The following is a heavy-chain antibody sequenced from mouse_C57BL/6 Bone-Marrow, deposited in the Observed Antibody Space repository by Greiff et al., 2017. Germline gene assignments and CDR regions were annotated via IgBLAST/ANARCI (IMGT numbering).Heavy chain of an antibody. Sequence: QVQLKESGAELARPGASVKLSCKASGYTFTSYGISWVKQRTGQGLEWIGEIYPRSGNTYYNEKFKGKATLTADKSSSTAYMELRSLTSEDSAVYFCAPIYYGYWDFEGWGTGTTVTVAS. J-gene: IGHJ1*03. D-gene: IGHD2-1*01. V-gene: IGHV1-81*01. CDR2: IYPRSGNT. CDR3: APIYYGYWDFEG. CDR1: GYTFTSYG.